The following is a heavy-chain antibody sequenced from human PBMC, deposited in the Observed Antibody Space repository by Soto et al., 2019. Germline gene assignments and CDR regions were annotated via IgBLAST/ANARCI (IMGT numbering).Heavy chain of an antibody. D-gene: IGHD3-10*01. CDR3: AGSMVRGVIITPLAFDY. CDR1: GFTFDDYT. Sequence: GGSLRLSCAASGFTFDDYTMHWVRQAPGKGLEWVSVIYSGGSTYYADSVKGRFTISRHNSKNTLYLQMNSLRAEDTAVYYCAGSMVRGVIITPLAFDYWGQGTLVTVSS. J-gene: IGHJ4*02. V-gene: IGHV3-53*04. CDR2: IYSGGST.